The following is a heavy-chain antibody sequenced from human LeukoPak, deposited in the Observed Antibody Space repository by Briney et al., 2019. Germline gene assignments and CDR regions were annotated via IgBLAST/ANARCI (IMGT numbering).Heavy chain of an antibody. CDR2: ISGNGGST. Sequence: PGGSLRLSCAASGFIFSNAWMSWVRQAPGKGLEWVSAISGNGGSTYYADSVRGRFTISRDNSKNTLYLQMNSLRAEDTAVYYCAKFSAGYYYYYYMDVWGKGTTVTVSS. CDR1: GFIFSNAW. V-gene: IGHV3-23*01. J-gene: IGHJ6*03. CDR3: AKFSAGYYYYYYMDV.